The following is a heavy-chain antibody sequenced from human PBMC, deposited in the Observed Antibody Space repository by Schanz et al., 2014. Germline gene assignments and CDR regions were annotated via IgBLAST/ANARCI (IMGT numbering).Heavy chain of an antibody. D-gene: IGHD5-12*01. Sequence: EVQLVESGGGLVKPGGSLRLSCAASGFTFSNYTMYWVRQAPGKGLEWVSSITSTSRYIYYADSLKGRFTISRDNAKNSVYLQMNSLRAEDTAEYYCAREYSSYGTVYYWGQATLVTVSS. CDR3: AREYSSYGTVYY. J-gene: IGHJ4*02. V-gene: IGHV3-21*01. CDR1: GFTFSNYT. CDR2: ITSTSRYI.